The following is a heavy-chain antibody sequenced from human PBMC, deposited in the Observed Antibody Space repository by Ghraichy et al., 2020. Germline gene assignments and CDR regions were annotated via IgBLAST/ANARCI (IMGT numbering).Heavy chain of an antibody. CDR3: ARIIVTTYYFDY. D-gene: IGHD4-17*01. CDR2: IYYSGST. V-gene: IGHV4-31*03. CDR1: GGSISSGGYY. J-gene: IGHJ4*02. Sequence: SETLYLTCTVSGGSISSGGYYWIWIRQHPGKGLEWIGYIYYSGSTYYNPSLKSRVTISVDTSKNQFSLKLISVTVADTAVYYCARIIVTTYYFDYWGQGSLVTVSS.